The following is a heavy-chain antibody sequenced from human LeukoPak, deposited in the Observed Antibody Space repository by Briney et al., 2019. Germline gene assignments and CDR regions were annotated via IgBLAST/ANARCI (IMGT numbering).Heavy chain of an antibody. Sequence: SSETLSLTCTVSGDSISTTSYFWAWIRQPPGKGLEWIGSMHYSGSTYYNPSLKSRVTISVDTSKNHFSLNLSSVAAADTAVYYCAREGSSGWYYFDQWGQGTLVTVSS. CDR2: MHYSGST. CDR1: GDSISTTSYF. V-gene: IGHV4-39*07. J-gene: IGHJ4*02. D-gene: IGHD6-19*01. CDR3: AREGSSGWYYFDQ.